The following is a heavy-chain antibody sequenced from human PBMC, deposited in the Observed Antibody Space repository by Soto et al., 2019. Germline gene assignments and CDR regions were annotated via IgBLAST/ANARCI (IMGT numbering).Heavy chain of an antibody. V-gene: IGHV3-7*01. CDR1: GFTFSSFW. CDR2: ITEDGSHQ. Sequence: EVQVVESGGDLVQPGGSLRLSCEASGFTFSSFWMNWVRQAPGKGLEWVANITEDGSHQTYGDSVKGRFTTSRDNAKNSVYLQMNSLRVEDTAVYYCIRGTLNTGLDYWGQGKLVTVSS. CDR3: IRGTLNTGLDY. J-gene: IGHJ4*02.